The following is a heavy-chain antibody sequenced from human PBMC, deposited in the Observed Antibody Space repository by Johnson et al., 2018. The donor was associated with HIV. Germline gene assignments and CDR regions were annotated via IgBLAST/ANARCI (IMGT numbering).Heavy chain of an antibody. D-gene: IGHD3-22*01. J-gene: IGHJ3*02. Sequence: QMQLLESGGGVVQPGRSLRLSCAASGFTFSSYGMHWVCQAPGKGLEWVSVISYDGSNNYYADSVKGRFTTSRDNSKNTLYLQMNSLRAEDTAVYYCARVQIISGFNWHYYESSIDAVDIWGQGTMVTFSS. V-gene: IGHV3-30*03. CDR1: GFTFSSYG. CDR3: ARVQIISGFNWHYYESSIDAVDI. CDR2: ISYDGSNN.